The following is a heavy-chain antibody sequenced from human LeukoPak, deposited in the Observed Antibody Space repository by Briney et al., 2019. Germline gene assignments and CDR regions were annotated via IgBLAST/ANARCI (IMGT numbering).Heavy chain of an antibody. Sequence: SETLSLTCTVSGGSISSYYWSWIRQPPGKGLEWIGYIYYSGSTNYNPSPKSRVTISVDTSKNQFSLKLSSVTAADTAVYYCARGGYSGYDYVLPYDYWGQGTLVTVSS. J-gene: IGHJ4*02. V-gene: IGHV4-59*01. CDR1: GGSISSYY. D-gene: IGHD5-12*01. CDR3: ARGGYSGYDYVLPYDY. CDR2: IYYSGST.